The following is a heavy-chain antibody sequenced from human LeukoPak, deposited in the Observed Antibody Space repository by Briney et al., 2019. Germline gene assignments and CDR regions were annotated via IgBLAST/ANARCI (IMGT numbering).Heavy chain of an antibody. Sequence: ASVKVSCKASGYTFTMYYIHWVRQAPGQGLEWMGMINPSDGATTYAQRFQGRVTMTRDMSTTTVYMDLRSLRSEDTAVYFCARGQRGGLSGGLWGLFASYYTYYYMDVWGRGTTVTVSS. CDR2: INPSDGAT. J-gene: IGHJ6*03. D-gene: IGHD1-26*01. CDR1: GYTFTMYY. CDR3: ARGQRGGLSGGLWGLFASYYTYYYMDV. V-gene: IGHV1-46*01.